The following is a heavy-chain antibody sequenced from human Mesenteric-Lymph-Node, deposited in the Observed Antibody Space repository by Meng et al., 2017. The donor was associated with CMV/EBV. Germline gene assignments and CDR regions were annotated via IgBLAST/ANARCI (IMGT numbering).Heavy chain of an antibody. J-gene: IGHJ4*02. D-gene: IGHD3-3*01. V-gene: IGHV4-4*02. CDR3: ARVGTIIGGSKDKAPFDY. CDR2: IYHSGST. Sequence: GSLRLSCAVPGGSISSSNWWSWVRQPPGKGLEWIGEIYHSGSTNYNPSLKSRVTISVDKSKNQFSLKLSSVTAADTAVYYCARVGTIIGGSKDKAPFDYWGQGTLVTVSS. CDR1: GGSISSSNW.